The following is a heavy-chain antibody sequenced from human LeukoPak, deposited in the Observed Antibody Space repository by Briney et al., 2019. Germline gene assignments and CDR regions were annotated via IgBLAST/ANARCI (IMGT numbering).Heavy chain of an antibody. CDR1: GGSISSSSYY. J-gene: IGHJ4*02. V-gene: IGHV4-39*01. CDR2: IYYSGST. Sequence: PSETLSLTCTVSGGSISSSSYYWGWIRQPPGKGLEWIGSIYYSGSTYYSPSLTSRVTISVDTSKNQFSLKLSSVTAADTAVYYCARCATVTPSPWYFDYWGQGTLVTVSS. CDR3: ARCATVTPSPWYFDY. D-gene: IGHD4-17*01.